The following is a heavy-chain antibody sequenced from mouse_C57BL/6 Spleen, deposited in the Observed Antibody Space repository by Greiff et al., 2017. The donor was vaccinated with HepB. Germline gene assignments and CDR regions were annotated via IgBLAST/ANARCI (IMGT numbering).Heavy chain of an antibody. CDR3: ARYKGDYYGPYYFDY. CDR2: IRNKANGYTT. V-gene: IGHV7-3*01. J-gene: IGHJ2*01. CDR1: GFTFTDYY. D-gene: IGHD1-1*01. Sequence: EVKLVESGGGLVQPGGSLSLSCAASGFTFTDYYMSWVRQPPGKALEWLGFIRNKANGYTTEYSASVKGRFTISRDNSQIILYLQMNALRAEDSATYYCARYKGDYYGPYYFDYWGQGTTLTVSS.